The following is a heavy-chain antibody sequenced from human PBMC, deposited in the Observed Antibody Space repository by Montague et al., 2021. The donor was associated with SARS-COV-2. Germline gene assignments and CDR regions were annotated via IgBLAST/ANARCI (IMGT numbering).Heavy chain of an antibody. CDR2: IYYSGST. Sequence: SETLSLTCTVSGGSISSSSYYWGWIRQPPGKGLEWIGSIYYSGSTYYNSSLKSRVTISVDTSKNQFSLKLSFVTAADTAVYYCARQEYYYDGSGYGRMDWFDPWGQGTLVTVSS. V-gene: IGHV4-39*01. CDR3: ARQEYYYDGSGYGRMDWFDP. D-gene: IGHD3-22*01. CDR1: GGSISSSSYY. J-gene: IGHJ5*02.